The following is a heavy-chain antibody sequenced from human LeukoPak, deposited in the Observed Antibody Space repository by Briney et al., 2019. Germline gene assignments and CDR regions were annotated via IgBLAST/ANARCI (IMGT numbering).Heavy chain of an antibody. J-gene: IGHJ5*02. CDR2: ISDKGGNT. D-gene: IGHD3-9*01. Sequence: GGSLRLSCAASGVSFRDYGMRWVRGVPGGGLEWGSGISDKGGNTNYADSVKGGVTISRENAKKSLYLQMNRLRAEETDEYDSATDSLRYFDWFLMAESNVLDHWGQGTLVTVPS. CDR1: GVSFRDYG. CDR3: ATDSLRYFDWFLMAESNVLDH. V-gene: IGHV3-20*01.